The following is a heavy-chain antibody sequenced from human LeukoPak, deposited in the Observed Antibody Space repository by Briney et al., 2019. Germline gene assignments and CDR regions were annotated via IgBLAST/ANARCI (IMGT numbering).Heavy chain of an antibody. CDR1: GYSISSGYY. Sequence: SETLSLTCTVSGYSISSGYYWGWIRPPPGKGLEWIGSIYHSGSTYYNPPLKGRVTISVDTSKNQFSLKLSSVTAADTAVYYCARAFFVVPAANNWFDPWGQGTLVTVSS. J-gene: IGHJ5*02. V-gene: IGHV4-38-2*02. CDR2: IYHSGST. CDR3: ARAFFVVPAANNWFDP. D-gene: IGHD2-2*01.